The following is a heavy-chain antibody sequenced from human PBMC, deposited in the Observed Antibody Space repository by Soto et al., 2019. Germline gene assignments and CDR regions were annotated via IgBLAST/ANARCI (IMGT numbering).Heavy chain of an antibody. CDR2: ISGSGGST. CDR1: GFTFSSYA. V-gene: IGHV3-23*01. CDR3: AKRPPAPPHCSSISCYADTYYYYYGMDV. J-gene: IGHJ6*02. Sequence: PGGSLRLSCAASGFTFSSYAMSWVRQAPGKGLEWVSAISGSGGSTYYADSVKGRFTISRDNSKNTLYLQMNSLRAEDTAVYYCAKRPPAPPHCSSISCYADTYYYYYGMDVWGQGTTVTVSS. D-gene: IGHD2-2*01.